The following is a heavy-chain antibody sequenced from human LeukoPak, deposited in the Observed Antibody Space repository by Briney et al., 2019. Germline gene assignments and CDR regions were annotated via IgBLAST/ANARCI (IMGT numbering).Heavy chain of an antibody. Sequence: PSETLSLTCTVSGGYLNSYYWTWIRQPPGRGLEWIGYIYSSGSTNYNPSLKSRVTISLDTSKNQFSLKLSSVTAADTAVYYCARSINGDIWLDSWGQGTLVTVSS. V-gene: IGHV4-59*01. CDR1: GGYLNSYY. J-gene: IGHJ4*02. CDR3: ARSINGDIWLDS. CDR2: IYSSGST. D-gene: IGHD2-21*01.